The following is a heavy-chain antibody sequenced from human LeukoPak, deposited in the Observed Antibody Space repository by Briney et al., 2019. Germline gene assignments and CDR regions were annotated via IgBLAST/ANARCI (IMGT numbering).Heavy chain of an antibody. CDR1: GGSFSGYY. J-gene: IGHJ3*02. CDR2: INHSGST. Sequence: SETLSLTCAVYGGSFSGYYWSWIRQPPGKGLEWIGEINHSGSTNYNPSLKSRVTISVDTSKNQFSLKLSSVTAADTAVYYCARLPYCGGDCYLDDAFDIWGQGTMVTVSS. D-gene: IGHD2-21*01. CDR3: ARLPYCGGDCYLDDAFDI. V-gene: IGHV4-34*01.